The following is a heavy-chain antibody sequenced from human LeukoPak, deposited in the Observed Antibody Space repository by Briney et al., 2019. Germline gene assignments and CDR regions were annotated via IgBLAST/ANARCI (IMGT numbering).Heavy chain of an antibody. Sequence: GSLRLSCAASGFTFSSYAMSWVRQAPGKGLEWVSGITGSGGSTYYADSVKGRFTISRDNSKNTLYLQMNRLRAEDTAVYYCANGGSIAVATPLDYWGQGTLVTVSS. CDR2: ITGSGGST. J-gene: IGHJ4*02. CDR1: GFTFSSYA. V-gene: IGHV3-23*01. CDR3: ANGGSIAVATPLDY. D-gene: IGHD6-19*01.